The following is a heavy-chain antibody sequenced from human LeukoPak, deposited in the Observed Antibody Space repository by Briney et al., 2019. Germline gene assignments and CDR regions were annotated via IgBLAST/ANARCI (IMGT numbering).Heavy chain of an antibody. J-gene: IGHJ6*03. V-gene: IGHV3-23*01. Sequence: GGSLRLSCAASGFTFSNAWMSWVRQAPGKGLEWVSGFSGSGGTTYYADSVKGRFTISRDNSKNTLYLQMNSLRAEDTAVYYCANGNRCTSPNCLGYYYFYMDVWGKGTTVTVSS. CDR1: GFTFSNAW. CDR2: FSGSGGTT. D-gene: IGHD2-8*01. CDR3: ANGNRCTSPNCLGYYYFYMDV.